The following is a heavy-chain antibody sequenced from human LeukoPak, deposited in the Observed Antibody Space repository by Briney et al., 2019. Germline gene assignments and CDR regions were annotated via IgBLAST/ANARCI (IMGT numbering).Heavy chain of an antibody. CDR2: IYYSGGT. V-gene: IGHV4-59*11. CDR1: GGSISSHY. CDR3: ARETLGTNYFDY. D-gene: IGHD1/OR15-1a*01. J-gene: IGHJ4*02. Sequence: SETLSLTCTVSGGSISSHYWSWIRQPPGKGLEWIGYIYYSGGTNYNPSLKSRVTISVDTSKNQFSLKLSSVTAADTAVYYCARETLGTNYFDYWGQGTLVTVSS.